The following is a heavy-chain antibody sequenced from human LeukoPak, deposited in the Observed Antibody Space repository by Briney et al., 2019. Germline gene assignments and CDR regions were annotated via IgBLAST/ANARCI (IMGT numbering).Heavy chain of an antibody. V-gene: IGHV3-74*01. CDR3: ARAYQLLWPSDY. D-gene: IGHD2-2*01. CDR2: INSDGSST. CDR1: GFTFSSYW. J-gene: IGHJ4*02. Sequence: PGGSLRLSCAASGFTFSSYWMHWVRRAPGKGLVWVSRINSDGSSTSYADSVKGRFTISRDNAKNTLYLQMNSLRAEDTAVYYCARAYQLLWPSDYWGQGTLVTVSS.